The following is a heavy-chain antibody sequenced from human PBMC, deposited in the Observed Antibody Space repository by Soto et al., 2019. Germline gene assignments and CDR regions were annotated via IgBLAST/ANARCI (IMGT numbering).Heavy chain of an antibody. J-gene: IGHJ6*02. D-gene: IGHD3-10*01. CDR3: ARDFGVRGDKYYYGMDV. CDR1: GGSIGSYY. V-gene: IGHV4-4*07. Sequence: SETLSLTCTVSGGSIGSYYWSWIRQPAGKGLEWIGRIYTSGSTNYNPSLKSRVTMSVDTSKNQFSLKLSSVTAADTAVYYCARDFGVRGDKYYYGMDVWGQGTTVTVS. CDR2: IYTSGST.